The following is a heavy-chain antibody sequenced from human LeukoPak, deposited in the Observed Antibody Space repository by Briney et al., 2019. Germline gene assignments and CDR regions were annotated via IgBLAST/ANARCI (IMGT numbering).Heavy chain of an antibody. CDR1: GYTFTSYG. CDR3: ARVFPPLGNGDYAGGRSGPWYFDL. D-gene: IGHD4-17*01. V-gene: IGHV1-18*01. Sequence: GASVTVSCKASGYTFTSYGISWVRQAPGQGLEWMGWISAYNGNTNYTQKLQGRVTMTTDTSTSTAYMELRSLRSDDTAVYYCARVFPPLGNGDYAGGRSGPWYFDLWGRGTLVTASS. J-gene: IGHJ2*01. CDR2: ISAYNGNT.